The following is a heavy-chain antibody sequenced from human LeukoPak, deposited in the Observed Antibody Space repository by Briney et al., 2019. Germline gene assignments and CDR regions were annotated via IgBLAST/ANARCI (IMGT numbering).Heavy chain of an antibody. CDR3: AREDGVTVSWRLVPRGYYFDY. Sequence: PGGSLRLSCAASGFTFDDYGMSWVRQAPGKGLEWVSGINWNGGSTGYADSVKGRFTISRDNAKNSLYLQMDSLRAEDTALYYCAREDGVTVSWRLVPRGYYFDYWGQGTLVTVSS. CDR1: GFTFDDYG. J-gene: IGHJ4*02. D-gene: IGHD2-8*02. CDR2: INWNGGST. V-gene: IGHV3-20*04.